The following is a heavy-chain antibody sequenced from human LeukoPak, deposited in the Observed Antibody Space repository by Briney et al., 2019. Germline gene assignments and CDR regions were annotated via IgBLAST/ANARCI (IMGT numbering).Heavy chain of an antibody. CDR3: ARTAYTSGWEDY. Sequence: GGSLRLSCAASGFTFDDYTMHWVRQAPGKGLEWVSLISWDGGSTYYADSVKGRFTISRDNAKNSLYLQMNSLRAEDTAVYYCARTAYTSGWEDYWGRGTLVTVSS. V-gene: IGHV3-43*01. CDR1: GFTFDDYT. J-gene: IGHJ4*02. CDR2: ISWDGGST. D-gene: IGHD6-19*01.